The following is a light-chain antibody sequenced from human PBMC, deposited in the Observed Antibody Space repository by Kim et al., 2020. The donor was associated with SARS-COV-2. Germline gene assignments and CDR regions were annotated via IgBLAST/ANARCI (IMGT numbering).Light chain of an antibody. J-gene: IGLJ3*02. CDR3: SAWDSSLSAWV. CDR1: SNNVGNQG. V-gene: IGLV10-54*04. Sequence: QTATLPCTGNSNNVGNQGAAWLQQQQGHPPKLLSYRNNNRPAGISERFSASRSRNTAALTIIGLQVEDEADYYCSAWDSSLSAWVFGGGTKLTVL. CDR2: RNN.